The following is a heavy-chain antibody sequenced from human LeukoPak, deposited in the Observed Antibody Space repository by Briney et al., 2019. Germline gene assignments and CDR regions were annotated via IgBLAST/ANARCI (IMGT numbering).Heavy chain of an antibody. Sequence: PGGSLRLSCAASGFTFSTYSMNWVRQAPGKGLEWVSYISSSSNTIYYADSVKGRFTISRDNSKNTLYLEMSSLRAEDTAAYYCARPTTASTIYEYYFDYWGQGTLVTVSS. J-gene: IGHJ4*02. D-gene: IGHD4-11*01. CDR2: ISSSSNTI. V-gene: IGHV3-48*01. CDR1: GFTFSTYS. CDR3: ARPTTASTIYEYYFDY.